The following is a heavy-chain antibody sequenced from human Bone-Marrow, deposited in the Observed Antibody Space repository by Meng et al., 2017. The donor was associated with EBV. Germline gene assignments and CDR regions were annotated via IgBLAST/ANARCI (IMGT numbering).Heavy chain of an antibody. V-gene: IGHV3-11*01. D-gene: IGHD3-16*02. CDR1: GCTFSDYY. CDR2: ISSSGSTI. Sequence: QVQLVESGGXXVKPGXALRLSCAASGCTFSDYYMSWIRQAPGKGLEWVSYISSSGSTIYYADSVKGRFTISRDNAKNSLYLQMNSLRAEDTAVYYCARGGYYDYIWGSYRSPDFDHWGQGTLVTVSS. J-gene: IGHJ4*02. CDR3: ARGGYYDYIWGSYRSPDFDH.